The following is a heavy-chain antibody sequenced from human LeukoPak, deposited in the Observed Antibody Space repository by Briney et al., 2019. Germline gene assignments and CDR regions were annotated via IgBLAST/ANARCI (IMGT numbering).Heavy chain of an antibody. CDR1: GITFSSYW. V-gene: IGHV3-74*01. CDR2: INSDGRRT. CDR3: ARGYSGYEAPDY. Sequence: GGSLRLSCTASGITFSSYWMHWVRQTPGRGLVWVSRINSDGRRTSYVDSVKGRFTISRDNAKNTLYLQMNSQRDEDTAVYYCARGYSGYEAPDYWGQGTLVTVSS. J-gene: IGHJ4*02. D-gene: IGHD5-12*01.